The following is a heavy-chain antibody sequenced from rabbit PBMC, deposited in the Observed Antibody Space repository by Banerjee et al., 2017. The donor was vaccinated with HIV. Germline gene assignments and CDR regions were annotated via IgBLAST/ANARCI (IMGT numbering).Heavy chain of an antibody. V-gene: IGHV1S40*01. CDR2: IYNGNGGT. CDR3: ARYFTSTGAAGMDL. J-gene: IGHJ4*01. Sequence: QSLEESGGGLVQPGASLTLTCTASGFDFSSYWMCWVRQAPGKGLEWTGCIYNGNGGTYYASWAKGRFTISKTSSTTVTLQMTSLTAADTATYFCARYFTSTGAAGMDLWGPGTLVTVS. CDR1: GFDFSSYW. D-gene: IGHD7-1*01.